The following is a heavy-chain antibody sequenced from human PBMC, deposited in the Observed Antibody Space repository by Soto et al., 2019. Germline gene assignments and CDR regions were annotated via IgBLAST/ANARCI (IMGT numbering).Heavy chain of an antibody. CDR2: IYYSGST. CDR3: ARLMFPPPYIVVVVAAPHDAFDI. Sequence: SPETLQDTYTVSGGSISSSSYYWGWLRQPPEKGLEWIGSIYYSGSTYYNPSLKSRVTISVDTSKNQFSLKLSSVTAADTAVYYGARLMFPPPYIVVVVAAPHDAFDIRAQG. V-gene: IGHV4-39*01. CDR1: GGSISSSSYY. D-gene: IGHD2-15*01. J-gene: IGHJ3*02.